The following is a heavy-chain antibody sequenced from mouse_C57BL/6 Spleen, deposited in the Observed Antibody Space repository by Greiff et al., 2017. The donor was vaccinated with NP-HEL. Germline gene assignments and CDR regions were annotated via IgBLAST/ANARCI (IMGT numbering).Heavy chain of an antibody. CDR1: GYTFTDYE. CDR2: IDPETGGT. J-gene: IGHJ3*01. D-gene: IGHD2-4*01. CDR3: TRPYYDYFFAY. Sequence: VKLKQSGAELVRPGASVTLSCKASGYTFTDYEMHWVKQTPVHGLEWIGAIDPETGGTAYNQKFKGKAILTADKSSSTAYMELRSLTSEDSAVYYCTRPYYDYFFAYWGQGTLVTVSA. V-gene: IGHV1-15*01.